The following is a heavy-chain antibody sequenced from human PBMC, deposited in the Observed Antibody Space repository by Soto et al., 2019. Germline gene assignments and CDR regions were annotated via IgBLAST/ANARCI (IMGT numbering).Heavy chain of an antibody. CDR2: IYYSGST. J-gene: IGHJ3*02. Sequence: SETLSLTCTVSGGSISSGGYYWSWIRQHPGKGLEWIGYIYYSGSTYYNPSLKSRVTISVDTSKNQFSLKLSSVTAADTAVYYCARGYGRSGAFDIWGQGTMVTVSS. D-gene: IGHD1-1*01. CDR3: ARGYGRSGAFDI. V-gene: IGHV4-31*03. CDR1: GGSISSGGYY.